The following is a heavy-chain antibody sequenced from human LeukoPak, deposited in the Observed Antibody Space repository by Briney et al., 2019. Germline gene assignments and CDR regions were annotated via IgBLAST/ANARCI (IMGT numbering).Heavy chain of an antibody. D-gene: IGHD2-15*01. Sequence: PSETLSLTCTVSGGSISSYYWSWIRQPPGKGLEWIGYIYYSGSTNYNPSLKSRVTISVDTSKNQFSLKLSSVTAADTAVYYCARSDYSSWFDPWGQGTLVTVSS. CDR2: IYYSGST. V-gene: IGHV4-59*01. J-gene: IGHJ5*02. CDR3: ARSDYSSWFDP. CDR1: GGSISSYY.